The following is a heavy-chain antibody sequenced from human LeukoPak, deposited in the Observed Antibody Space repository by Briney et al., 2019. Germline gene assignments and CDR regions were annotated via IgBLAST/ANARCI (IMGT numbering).Heavy chain of an antibody. Sequence: SQTLSLTCAISGDSVSSNSAAWHWIRQSPSRGLEWLGRTYYKSKWYNDYAVSVKSRITINPDTSKNQFSLHLNSVTPEDAAVYYCARGPQYDTFDIWGQGTMVTVSS. CDR2: TYYKSKWYN. CDR3: ARGPQYDTFDI. J-gene: IGHJ3*02. D-gene: IGHD4-11*01. CDR1: GDSVSSNSAA. V-gene: IGHV6-1*01.